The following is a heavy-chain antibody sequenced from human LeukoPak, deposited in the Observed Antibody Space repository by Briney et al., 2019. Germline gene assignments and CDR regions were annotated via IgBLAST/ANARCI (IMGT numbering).Heavy chain of an antibody. D-gene: IGHD6-13*01. V-gene: IGHV4-34*01. CDR3: ARGANLGVAAAGTGNWFDP. J-gene: IGHJ5*02. Sequence: PSETLSLTCAVYGGSFSGYYWRWIRQPPGKGLEWIGEINHSGSTNYNPSLKSRVTISVDTSKNQFSLKLSSVTAADTAVYYCARGANLGVAAAGTGNWFDPWGQGTLVTVSS. CDR1: GGSFSGYY. CDR2: INHSGST.